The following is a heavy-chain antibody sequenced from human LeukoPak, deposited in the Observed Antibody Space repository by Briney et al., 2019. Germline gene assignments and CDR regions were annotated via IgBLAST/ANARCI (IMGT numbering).Heavy chain of an antibody. D-gene: IGHD2-15*01. V-gene: IGHV1-3*01. CDR3: ATSEEGR. CDR1: GYTFTSYA. J-gene: IGHJ4*02. Sequence: GASVKVSCKASGYTFTSYAMHWVRQAPGQRLEWMGWINAGNGDTKYSQRFQGRVTLTRDTSATTAYMELSSLRSGDTAVYYCATSEEGRWGQGTLVTVSS. CDR2: INAGNGDT.